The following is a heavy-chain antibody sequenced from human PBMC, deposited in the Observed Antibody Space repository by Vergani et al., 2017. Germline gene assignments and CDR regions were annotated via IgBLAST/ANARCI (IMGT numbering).Heavy chain of an antibody. CDR1: GFTVSSNY. V-gene: IGHV3-33*08. CDR3: ATALYYDILTGFVGYMDV. CDR2: IWYDGSNK. Sequence: VQLVETGGGLIQPGGSLRLSCAASGFTVSSNYMSWVRQAPGKGLEWVAVIWYDGSNKYYADSVKGRFTISRDNSKNTLYLQMNSLRAEDTAVYYCATALYYDILTGFVGYMDVWGKGTTVTVSS. D-gene: IGHD3-9*01. J-gene: IGHJ6*03.